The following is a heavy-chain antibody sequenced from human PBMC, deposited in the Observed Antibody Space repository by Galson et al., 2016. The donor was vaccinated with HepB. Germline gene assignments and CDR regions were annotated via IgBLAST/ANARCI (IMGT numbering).Heavy chain of an antibody. J-gene: IGHJ6*02. CDR3: AKNRAVDQLLFGFYYYDMDA. V-gene: IGHV3-9*01. Sequence: SLRLSCAASGFTFDDYGMHWVRQAPGKGLEWVSHISWNSGTIGYADSVKGRFTISRDNSKNTLYLQMNHLRLEDTAVYYCAKNRAVDQLLFGFYYYDMDAWGQGTTVTVSS. CDR1: GFTFDDYG. D-gene: IGHD3-10*01. CDR2: ISWNSGTI.